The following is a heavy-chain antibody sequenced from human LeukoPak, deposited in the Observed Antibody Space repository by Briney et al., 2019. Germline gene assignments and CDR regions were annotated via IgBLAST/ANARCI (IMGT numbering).Heavy chain of an antibody. J-gene: IGHJ6*03. CDR3: ASAGSPTVTDYYMDV. CDR2: IYYSGST. D-gene: IGHD4-11*01. CDR1: GGSISSYY. V-gene: IGHV4-59*01. Sequence: SETLSLTCTVSGGSISSYYWSWIRQPPGKGLEWIGYIYYSGSTNYNPSLKSRVTISVDTSKNQFSLKLSSVTAADTAVYYCASAGSPTVTDYYMDVWGKGTTVTVSS.